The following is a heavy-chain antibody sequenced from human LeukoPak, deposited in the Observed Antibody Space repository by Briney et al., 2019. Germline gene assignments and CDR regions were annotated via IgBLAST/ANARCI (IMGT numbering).Heavy chain of an antibody. Sequence: SETLSLTCTVSGGSISSSSYYWGWICQPPGKGLEWIGSIYYSGSTYYNPSLKSRVTISVDTSKNQFSLKLSSVTAADTAVYYCAREYSGSYYYYYYYMDVWGKGTTVTVSS. CDR1: GGSISSSSYY. CDR3: AREYSGSYYYYYYYMDV. D-gene: IGHD1-26*01. V-gene: IGHV4-39*07. CDR2: IYYSGST. J-gene: IGHJ6*03.